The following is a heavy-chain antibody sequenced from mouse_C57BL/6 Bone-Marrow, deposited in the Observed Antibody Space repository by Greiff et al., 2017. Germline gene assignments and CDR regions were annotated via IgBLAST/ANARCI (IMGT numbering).Heavy chain of an antibody. CDR3: ASEYGSSFDY. Sequence: QVQLQQSGPELVKPGASVKISCTASGYAFSSSWMTWVKQRPGKGLEWIGRIYPGDGDTNYNGKFKGKATLTADKTSSTAYMQLSSLTSEDTAVYFGASEYGSSFDYWGQGTTLTVSA. D-gene: IGHD1-1*01. V-gene: IGHV1-82*01. CDR1: GYAFSSSW. CDR2: IYPGDGDT. J-gene: IGHJ2*01.